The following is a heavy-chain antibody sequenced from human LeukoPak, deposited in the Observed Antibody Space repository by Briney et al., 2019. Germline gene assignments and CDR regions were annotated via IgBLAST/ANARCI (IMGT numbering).Heavy chain of an antibody. J-gene: IGHJ4*02. Sequence: GGSLRLSCAASGFTFSTYGMHWVRQAPGKGLEWVAVIWYDGSNKYYADSVKGRFTISRDNSKNTLYLQMNSLGAEDTAVYYCARADCGGDCYSRPDYWGQGTLVTVSS. CDR1: GFTFSTYG. CDR3: ARADCGGDCYSRPDY. CDR2: IWYDGSNK. D-gene: IGHD2-21*02. V-gene: IGHV3-33*01.